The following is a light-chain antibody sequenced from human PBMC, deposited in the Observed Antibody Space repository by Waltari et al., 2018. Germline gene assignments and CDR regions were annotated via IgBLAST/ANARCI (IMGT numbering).Light chain of an antibody. CDR3: QQYGNSPAYG. Sequence: EVVLTQSPDTLSLSPGERATLFCRASQSIRNNYLAWYQQKPGQAPRRLIYGASSRATGIPDKFSASGSGTDFTLTISRLEPEDFAVYYCQQYGNSPAYGFGQGTKLEV. CDR2: GAS. J-gene: IGKJ2*03. CDR1: QSIRNNY. V-gene: IGKV3-20*01.